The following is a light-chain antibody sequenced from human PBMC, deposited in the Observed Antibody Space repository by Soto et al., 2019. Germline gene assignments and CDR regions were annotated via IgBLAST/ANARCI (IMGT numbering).Light chain of an antibody. CDR1: SSNIGAGYD. J-gene: IGLJ1*01. Sequence: QSVLTQPPSVSGAPGQRVTISCTGSSSNIGAGYDVHWYQQPPGTAPKLLIYGNSNRPSGVPDRFSGSKSGTSASLAITGLQAEDEADYYCQSYDSSLSGHVFGTGTKVTVL. CDR2: GNS. CDR3: QSYDSSLSGHV. V-gene: IGLV1-40*01.